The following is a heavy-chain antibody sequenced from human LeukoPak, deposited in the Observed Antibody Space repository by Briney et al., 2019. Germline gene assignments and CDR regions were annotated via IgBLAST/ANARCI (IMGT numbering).Heavy chain of an antibody. D-gene: IGHD3-22*01. CDR3: ARGYYDGSGYYRQGY. CDR1: GFTFSSYE. Sequence: GGSLRLSCAASGFTFSSYEMNWVRQAPGKGLEWVSYISSGGNTIYYADSVKGRFTISRDNAKNSLYLQMNSLRAQDTAIYFCARGYYDGSGYYRQGYWGQGTLVTVSS. J-gene: IGHJ4*02. CDR2: ISSGGNTI. V-gene: IGHV3-48*03.